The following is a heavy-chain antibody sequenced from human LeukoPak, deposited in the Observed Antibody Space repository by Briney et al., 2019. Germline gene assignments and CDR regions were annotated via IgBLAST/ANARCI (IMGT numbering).Heavy chain of an antibody. CDR2: INSDGSST. CDR1: GFTFSSYW. V-gene: IGHV3-74*01. CDR3: ASLDSSGYYYDYYYYCGMDV. Sequence: PGGSLRLSCAASGFTFSSYWMHWVRHAPGKGLVWVSRINSDGSSTSYADSVKGRFTISRDNAKNTLYLQMNSLRAEDTAVYYCASLDSSGYYYDYYYYCGMDVWGQGTTVTVSS. D-gene: IGHD3-22*01. J-gene: IGHJ6*02.